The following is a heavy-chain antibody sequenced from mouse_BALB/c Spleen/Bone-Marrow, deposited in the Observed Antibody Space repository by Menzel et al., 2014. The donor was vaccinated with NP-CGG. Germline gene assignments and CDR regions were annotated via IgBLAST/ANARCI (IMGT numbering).Heavy chain of an antibody. J-gene: IGHJ3*01. Sequence: EVKLVESGGGLVQPGGSLKLSCAASGFDFSRYWMRWVRQAPGKGLEWIGEINPDSSTINYTPSLKDKFIISRDNAKNTLYLQMSKVSSDDSALDNCERFAYYGRFAYWGQGTLVTVSA. D-gene: IGHD1-1*01. CDR1: GFDFSRYW. CDR3: ERFAYYGRFAY. V-gene: IGHV4-1*02. CDR2: INPDSSTI.